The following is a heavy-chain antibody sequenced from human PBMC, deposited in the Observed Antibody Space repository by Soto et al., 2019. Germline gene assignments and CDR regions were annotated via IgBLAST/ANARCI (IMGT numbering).Heavy chain of an antibody. D-gene: IGHD1-1*01. J-gene: IGHJ5*02. CDR1: GFTFSSYS. CDR2: ISSTGSTI. CDR3: AGELAALNGFDP. Sequence: GGSLRLSCAASGFTFSSYSMNWVRQAPGKGLEWVSYISSTGSTIFYADSVKGRFTISRDNAKNSLYLQMNSLRDEDTAVYYCAGELAALNGFDPWGQGILVTGS. V-gene: IGHV3-48*02.